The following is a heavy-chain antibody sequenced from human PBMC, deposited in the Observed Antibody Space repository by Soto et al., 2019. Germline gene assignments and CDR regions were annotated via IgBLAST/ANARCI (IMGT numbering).Heavy chain of an antibody. V-gene: IGHV3-30-3*01. CDR2: ISYDGSNK. D-gene: IGHD3-10*01. Sequence: QVQLVESGGGVVQPGRSLRLSCAASGFTFSSYAMHWVRQAPGKGLEWVAVISYDGSNKYYADSVKGRFTISRDNSKNTLYLQMNSMTAEDTAVYYCARDNEYYGSGSSASYFDYWGQGTLVTVSS. CDR1: GFTFSSYA. J-gene: IGHJ4*02. CDR3: ARDNEYYGSGSSASYFDY.